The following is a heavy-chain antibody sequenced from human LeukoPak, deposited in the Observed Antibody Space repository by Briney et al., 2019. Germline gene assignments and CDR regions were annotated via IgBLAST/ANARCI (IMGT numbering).Heavy chain of an antibody. J-gene: IGHJ4*02. CDR2: INPNSGGT. CDR3: ARGSGQTAPDIVVVPAASAQEFDY. CDR1: GYTFTGYY. V-gene: IGHV1-2*02. D-gene: IGHD2-2*01. Sequence: ASVKVSCKASGYTFTGYYMHWVRQAHGQGLEWMGWINPNSGGTNYAQKFQGRVTMTRDTSISTAYMELSRLRSDDTAVYYCARGSGQTAPDIVVVPAASAQEFDYWGQGTLVTVSS.